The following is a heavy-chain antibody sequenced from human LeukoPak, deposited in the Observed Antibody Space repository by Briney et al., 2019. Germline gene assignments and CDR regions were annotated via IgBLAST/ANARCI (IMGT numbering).Heavy chain of an antibody. CDR1: GGSITTYY. J-gene: IGHJ4*02. V-gene: IGHV4-59*01. CDR2: IHYGGSS. CDR3: ARTYKIAEWTGYHFDN. Sequence: PSETLSLTCTVSGGSITTYYYSWIRRPPGKGLEWIGNIHYGGSSVYSPSLKSRVTMSVDTSKNLFSLKLSSETAADTAVYYCARTYKIAEWTGYHFDNWGQGILVTVSS. D-gene: IGHD2-21*01.